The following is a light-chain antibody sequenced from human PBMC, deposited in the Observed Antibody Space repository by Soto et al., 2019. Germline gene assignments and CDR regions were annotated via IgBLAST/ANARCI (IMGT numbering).Light chain of an antibody. CDR1: SSDIGTYNY. CDR3: SSYADRSPYV. CDR2: EVN. J-gene: IGLJ1*01. V-gene: IGLV2-14*01. Sequence: HSALTQPASVSGSPGQSITISCTGTSSDIGTYNYVSWYLHHPGKAPKLIICEVNNRPSGVSNRFSGSKSGNTASLTISGLQPEDEADYYCSSYADRSPYVCGTRTKITVL.